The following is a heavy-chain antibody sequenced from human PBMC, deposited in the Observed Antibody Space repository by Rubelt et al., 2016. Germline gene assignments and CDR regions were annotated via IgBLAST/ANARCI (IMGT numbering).Heavy chain of an antibody. CDR3: AHSIGPAARHNPYYLDY. Sequence: QITLKESGPTLVKPTQTLTLTCTFSGFSLSTSGVGVGWIRQPPGKALEWLALIYWDADKRYSPSLKSRLTITKDTSKNQVVLTMTNMDPVDTATYYCAHSIGPAARHNPYYLDYWGQGTLVTVSS. V-gene: IGHV2-5*02. J-gene: IGHJ4*02. CDR2: IYWDADK. D-gene: IGHD2-2*01. CDR1: GFSLSTSGVG.